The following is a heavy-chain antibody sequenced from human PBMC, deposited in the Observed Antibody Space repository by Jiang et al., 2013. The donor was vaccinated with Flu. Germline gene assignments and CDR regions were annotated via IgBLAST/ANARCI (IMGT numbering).Heavy chain of an antibody. J-gene: IGHJ4*02. CDR1: GDSVSSNSAA. CDR2: TYYRSQWYF. V-gene: IGHV6-1*01. CDR3: ARGSYHSGLF. Sequence: GSGLVKPSQTLSLTCAISGDSVSSNSAAWNWIRQSPSRGLEWLGRTYYRSQWYFDYAESVKSRIIINPDTSKNQFSLQLNSVTPEDTAIYYCARGSYHSGLFWGQGTLVTVSS. D-gene: IGHD2-15*01.